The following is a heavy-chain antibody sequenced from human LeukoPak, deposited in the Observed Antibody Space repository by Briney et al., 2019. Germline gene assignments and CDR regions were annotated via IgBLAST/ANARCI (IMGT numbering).Heavy chain of an antibody. CDR1: GYTFTGYY. D-gene: IGHD3-10*01. Sequence: ASVTVSCTASGYTFTGYYMHWVRQAPGQGLEWMGWINPNSGGTNYAQKFQGRVTMTRDTSISTAYMELSRLRSDDTAAYYCATDYYGSGRQNWFDPWGQGTLVTVSS. CDR2: INPNSGGT. CDR3: ATDYYGSGRQNWFDP. J-gene: IGHJ5*02. V-gene: IGHV1-2*02.